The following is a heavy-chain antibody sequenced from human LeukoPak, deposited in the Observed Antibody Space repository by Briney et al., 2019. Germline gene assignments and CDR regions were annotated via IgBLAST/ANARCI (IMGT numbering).Heavy chain of an antibody. CDR1: GGSISSSSYY. CDR3: ARGGQGDGYSADDAFDI. J-gene: IGHJ3*02. D-gene: IGHD5-24*01. Sequence: SETLSLTCTVSGGSISSSSYYWGWIRQPPGKGLEWIGSIYYSGSTYYNPSLKSRVTISVDTSKNQFSLKLSSVTPEDTAVYYCARGGQGDGYSADDAFDIWGQGTMVTVSS. CDR2: IYYSGST. V-gene: IGHV4-39*01.